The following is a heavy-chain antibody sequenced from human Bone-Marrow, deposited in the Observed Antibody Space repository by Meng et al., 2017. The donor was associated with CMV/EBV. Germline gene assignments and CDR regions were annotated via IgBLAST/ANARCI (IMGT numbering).Heavy chain of an antibody. CDR1: GGSISSGDYY. J-gene: IGHJ4*02. V-gene: IGHV4-30-4*08. D-gene: IGHD1-26*01. CDR2: IYYSGST. CDR3: ARDNGVGANLDY. Sequence: SETLSLTCTVSGGSISSGDYYWSWIRQPPGKGLEWIGYIYYSGSTYYNPSLKSRVTISVDTSKNQFSLKLSSVTAADTAVYYCARDNGVGANLDYWGQGTLVTVSS.